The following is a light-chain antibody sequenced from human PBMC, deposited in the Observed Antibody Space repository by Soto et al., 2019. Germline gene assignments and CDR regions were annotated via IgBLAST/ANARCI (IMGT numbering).Light chain of an antibody. V-gene: IGKV3-15*01. CDR2: GAS. CDR3: QQYNNWPFT. J-gene: IGKJ3*01. Sequence: EIVMTQSPATLSVSPGERATLSCRASQSISSNLAWYQQKPGQAPRLLIYGASTRATGIPATFSGSGSGTEFTLTLSSLPSEDFAVYYCQQYNNWPFTFGPGTKVDIK. CDR1: QSISSN.